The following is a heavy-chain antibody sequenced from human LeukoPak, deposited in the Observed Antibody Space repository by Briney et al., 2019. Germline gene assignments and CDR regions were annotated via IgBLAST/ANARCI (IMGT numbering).Heavy chain of an antibody. Sequence: SETLSLTCTVSGGSISSYYWSWIRQPPGKGLEWIGYIYYSGSTNYNPSLKSRVTMSIDTSENQFSLKLSSVTAADTAVYYCARHPPYYYYGMDVWGQGTTVTVSS. CDR2: IYYSGST. J-gene: IGHJ6*02. V-gene: IGHV4-59*08. CDR1: GGSISSYY. CDR3: ARHPPYYYYGMDV.